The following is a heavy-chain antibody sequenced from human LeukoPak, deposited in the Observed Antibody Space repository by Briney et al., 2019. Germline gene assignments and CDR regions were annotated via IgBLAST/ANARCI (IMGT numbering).Heavy chain of an antibody. D-gene: IGHD3-10*01. CDR2: IKSKTDGGTT. CDR3: TTGPFDYYGSASYLANGMDV. CDR1: GFTFSNAW. V-gene: IGHV3-15*01. Sequence: PGGSLRLSCAASGFTFSNAWMSWVRHAPGKGLEWVDRIKSKTDGGTTDYTAPVKGRFTISRDDSKNTLYLQMNSLKTEDTAVYYCTTGPFDYYGSASYLANGMDVWGQGTTVTVSS. J-gene: IGHJ6*02.